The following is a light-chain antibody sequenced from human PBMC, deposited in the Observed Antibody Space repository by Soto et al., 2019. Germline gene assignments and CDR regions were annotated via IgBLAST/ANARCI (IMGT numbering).Light chain of an antibody. V-gene: IGKV3-20*01. CDR1: QSVSSSY. J-gene: IGKJ2*01. CDR3: QQSYSTPYT. Sequence: EILLTQSPGTLSLSPGERATLSCRASQSVSSSYLGWYQQKPGQAPRLLIYGTSSRATGIPDRFSGSGSGTDFTLTISSLQPEDSATYYCQQSYSTPYTFGQGTKLQIK. CDR2: GTS.